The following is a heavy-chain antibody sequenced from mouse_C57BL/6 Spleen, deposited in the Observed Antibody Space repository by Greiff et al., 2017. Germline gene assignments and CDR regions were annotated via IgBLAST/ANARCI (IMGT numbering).Heavy chain of an antibody. CDR2: INPDSSTI. CDR3: ARPSCGSSYGYFDV. Sequence: DVKLVESGGGLVQPGGSLKLSCAASGIDFSRYWMSWVRRAPGKGLEWIGEINPDSSTINYAPSLKDKFIISRDNAKNTLYLQMSKVRSEDTALYYSARPSCGSSYGYFDVWGTGTTVTVSS. D-gene: IGHD1-1*01. J-gene: IGHJ1*03. V-gene: IGHV4-1*01. CDR1: GIDFSRYW.